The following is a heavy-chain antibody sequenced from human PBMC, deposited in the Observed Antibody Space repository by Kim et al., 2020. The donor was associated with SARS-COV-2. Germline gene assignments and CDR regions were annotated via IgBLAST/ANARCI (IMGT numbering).Heavy chain of an antibody. D-gene: IGHD5-18*01. CDR2: IYHSGST. V-gene: IGHV4-38-2*02. CDR1: GYSISSGCY. J-gene: IGHJ4*02. Sequence: SETLSLTCTVSGYSISSGCYWGWIRQPPGKGLEWIGSIYHSGSTYYNPSLKSRVTISVDTSKNQFSLKLSSVTAADTAVYYCARRDGYSYGYADYWGQGTLVTVSS. CDR3: ARRDGYSYGYADY.